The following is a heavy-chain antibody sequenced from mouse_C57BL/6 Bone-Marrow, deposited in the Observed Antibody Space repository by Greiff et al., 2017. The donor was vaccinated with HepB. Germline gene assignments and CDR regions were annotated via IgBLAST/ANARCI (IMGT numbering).Heavy chain of an antibody. CDR1: GFTFSSYG. J-gene: IGHJ4*01. CDR3: ARQDYGSSYAMDY. Sequence: EVKLMESGGDLVKPGGSLKLSCAASGFTFSSYGMSWVRQTPDKRLEWVATISSGGSYTYYPDSVKGRFTISRDNAKNTLYLQMSSLKSEDTAMYSCARQDYGSSYAMDYWGQGTSVTVSS. D-gene: IGHD1-1*01. CDR2: ISSGGSYT. V-gene: IGHV5-6*01.